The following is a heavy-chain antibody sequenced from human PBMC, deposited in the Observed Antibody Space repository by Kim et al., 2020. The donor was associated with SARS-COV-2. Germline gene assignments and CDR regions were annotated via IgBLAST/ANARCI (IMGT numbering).Heavy chain of an antibody. V-gene: IGHV4-34*01. CDR1: GGSFSGYY. D-gene: IGHD5-12*01. CDR2: INHSGST. J-gene: IGHJ6*02. Sequence: SETLSLTCAVYGGSFSGYYWSWIRQPPGKGLEWIGEINHSGSTNYNPSLKSRVTISVDTSKNQFSLKLSSVTAADTAVYYCARRKLRRNYYYYYGMDVWGQGTTVTVSS. CDR3: ARRKLRRNYYYYYGMDV.